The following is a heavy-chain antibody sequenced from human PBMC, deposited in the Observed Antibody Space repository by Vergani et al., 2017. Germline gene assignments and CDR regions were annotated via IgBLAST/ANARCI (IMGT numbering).Heavy chain of an antibody. Sequence: EVQLVQSGAEVKKPGESLKLSCKGYGYSFSTYWIGWVRQMPGKGLEWMGIIYPGDSDTRYSPSFQGQFTISADKSISTAYLQWSSLKASDTAMYYCARRRGSVVVVPPATHYFDDWGQGTLVTVSS. CDR2: IYPGDSDT. D-gene: IGHD2-2*01. V-gene: IGHV5-51*03. CDR1: GYSFSTYW. J-gene: IGHJ4*02. CDR3: ARRRGSVVVVPPATHYFDD.